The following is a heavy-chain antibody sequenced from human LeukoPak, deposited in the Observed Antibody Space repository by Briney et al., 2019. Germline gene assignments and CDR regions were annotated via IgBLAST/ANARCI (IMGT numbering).Heavy chain of an antibody. CDR2: IYYSGST. Sequence: SETLSLTCTVSGGSISSYYWSWIRQPPGKGLEWIGYIYYSGSTNYNPSLKSRVTISVDTSKNQFSLKLSSVTAADTAVYYCARDVLPAGFDPWGQGTLVTVSS. J-gene: IGHJ5*02. V-gene: IGHV4-59*01. CDR3: ARDVLPAGFDP. CDR1: GGSISSYY.